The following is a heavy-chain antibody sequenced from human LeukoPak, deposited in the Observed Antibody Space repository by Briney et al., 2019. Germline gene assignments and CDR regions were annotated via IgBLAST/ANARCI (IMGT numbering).Heavy chain of an antibody. CDR2: ISWDGGST. J-gene: IGHJ4*02. Sequence: GGSLRLSCAASGFTFDDYAMHWVRQAPGKGLEWVSLISWDGGSTYYADSVKGRFTISRDNSKNSLYLQMNSLRAEDTAVYYCGRQAAPDYWGQGTLVTVSS. V-gene: IGHV3-43D*03. CDR1: GFTFDDYA. CDR3: GRQAAPDY. D-gene: IGHD2-15*01.